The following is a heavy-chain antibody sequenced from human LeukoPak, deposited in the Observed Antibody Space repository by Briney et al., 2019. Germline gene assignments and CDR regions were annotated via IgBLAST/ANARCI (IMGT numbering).Heavy chain of an antibody. J-gene: IGHJ4*02. CDR2: INPTGTGT. D-gene: IGHD3-10*02. V-gene: IGHV1-46*01. CDR3: AKYDNFRSHPFDY. Sequence: ASVKVSCKASGYTFINNWMHWVRQAPGQGLEWIGLINPTGTGTLYAQKFQGRVTMTRDMSTSTDYMELSSLRSEDTAVYYCAKYDNFRSHPFDYRGQGTLVTVSS. CDR1: GYTFINNW.